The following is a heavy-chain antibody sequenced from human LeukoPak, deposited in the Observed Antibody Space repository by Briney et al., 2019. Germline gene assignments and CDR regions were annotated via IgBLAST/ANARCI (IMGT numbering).Heavy chain of an antibody. CDR2: IHYSGST. J-gene: IGHJ4*02. D-gene: IGHD3/OR15-3a*01. CDR3: AKAGPHGARTG. Sequence: SETLSLTCTVSGGSINSYYWSWIRQPPGKGLEWIGYIHYSGSTNYNPSLKSRVTISVDKSKNQFSLKLSSVTAADTAVYYCAKAGPHGARTGWGQGTLVTVSS. CDR1: GGSINSYY. V-gene: IGHV4-59*12.